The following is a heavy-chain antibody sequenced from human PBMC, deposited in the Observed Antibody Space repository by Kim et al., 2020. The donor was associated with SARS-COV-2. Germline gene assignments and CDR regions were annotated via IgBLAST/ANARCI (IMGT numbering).Heavy chain of an antibody. D-gene: IGHD6-19*01. J-gene: IGHJ4*02. CDR3: AGWREGAVAAPNY. V-gene: IGHV3-23*01. Sequence: YADSWKGRFTIPRDIFKNTVYLQMNSLRVEETAVYYCAGWREGAVAAPNYWGRGTLVTVSS.